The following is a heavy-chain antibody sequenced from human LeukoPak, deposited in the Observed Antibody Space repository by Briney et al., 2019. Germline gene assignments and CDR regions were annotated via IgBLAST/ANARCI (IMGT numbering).Heavy chain of an antibody. CDR1: GFTFINTW. Sequence: PGGSLRLSCVASGFTFINTWMYWVRQAPGKGLEWVSFTRFDGKNKYYADSVKGRFTISKDSSKNTLDLQMNSLRTEDTAVYYCARGSQYNILTGFIVGAMDDFDYWGQGTLVTVSS. J-gene: IGHJ4*02. CDR2: TRFDGKNK. V-gene: IGHV3-30*02. CDR3: ARGSQYNILTGFIVGAMDDFDY. D-gene: IGHD3-9*01.